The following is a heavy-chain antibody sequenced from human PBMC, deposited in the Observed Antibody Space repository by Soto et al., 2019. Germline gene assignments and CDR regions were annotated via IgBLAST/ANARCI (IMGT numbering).Heavy chain of an antibody. J-gene: IGHJ6*02. CDR3: AGERIVGATPYGMDV. V-gene: IGHV3-48*03. CDR1: GFTFSSYE. CDR2: ISSSGSTI. Sequence: GGSLRLSCAASGFTFSSYEMNWVRQAPGKGLEWVAYISSSGSTIYYADSVKGRVTISRDNAKNSLYLQITSLRAEDTAVYYCAGERIVGATPYGMDVWGQGSTVTVSS. D-gene: IGHD1-26*01.